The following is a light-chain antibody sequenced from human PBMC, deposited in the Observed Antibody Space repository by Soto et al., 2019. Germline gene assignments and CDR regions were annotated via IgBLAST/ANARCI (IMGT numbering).Light chain of an antibody. J-gene: IGKJ5*01. CDR1: QSISIY. CDR2: AAS. V-gene: IGKV1-39*01. CDR3: QQTYTIPFP. Sequence: DLQMTQSPSSLSASVGDRVTISCRASQSISIYLNWYQQKPGKAPNLLLYAASSLQGGVPLRFTGSPSGTDCTLPISSLQPEHSATHFCQQTYTIPFPFGQGTRLESK.